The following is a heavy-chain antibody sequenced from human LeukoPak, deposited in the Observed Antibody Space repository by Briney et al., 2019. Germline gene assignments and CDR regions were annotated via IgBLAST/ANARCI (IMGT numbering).Heavy chain of an antibody. CDR1: GYTFTGYY. J-gene: IGHJ4*02. CDR2: INPNSGGT. CDR3: ARVIWDGSKHDY. V-gene: IGHV1-2*02. D-gene: IGHD1-26*01. Sequence: ASVKVSCKASGYTFTGYYMHWVRQAPGQGLEWMGWINPNSGGTNYAQKFQGRVTMARDTSISTAYMELSRLRSDDTAVYYCARVIWDGSKHDYWGQGTLVTVSS.